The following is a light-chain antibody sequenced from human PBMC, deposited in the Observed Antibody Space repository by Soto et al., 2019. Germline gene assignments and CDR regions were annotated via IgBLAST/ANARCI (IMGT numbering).Light chain of an antibody. CDR3: QSYDSSLSGAV. Sequence: QSVLTQPPSVSGAPGQRVTFSCTGSSSNIGAGYDVHWYQQLPGTAPKLLIYGNSNRPSGVPDRFSGSKSGTSASLAITGLQAEDEADYYCQSYDSSLSGAVFGGGTQLTVL. CDR1: SSNIGAGYD. J-gene: IGLJ7*01. V-gene: IGLV1-40*01. CDR2: GNS.